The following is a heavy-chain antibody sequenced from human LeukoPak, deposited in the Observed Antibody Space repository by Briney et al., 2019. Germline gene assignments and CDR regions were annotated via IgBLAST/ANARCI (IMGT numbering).Heavy chain of an antibody. CDR2: LNPSGGST. CDR1: GYTFTIYT. D-gene: IGHD5-18*01. CDR3: ARANSYAYGAIY. V-gene: IGHV1-46*01. Sequence: ASVRVSSTPSGYTFTIYTMHWVRQAPGQGLEWMGLLNPSGGSTRYAQKFQGRVTMTRDMSTSTVYMELSSLRSEDTAVYSCARANSYAYGAIYWGQGTLVTVSS. J-gene: IGHJ4*02.